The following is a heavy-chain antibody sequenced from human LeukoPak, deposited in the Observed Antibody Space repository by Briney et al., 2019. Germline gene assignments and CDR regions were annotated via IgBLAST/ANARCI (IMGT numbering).Heavy chain of an antibody. V-gene: IGHV4-30-2*01. CDR3: AGEYYDILTGLNWFDP. CDR2: IYHSGST. CDR1: GGSISSGGYS. J-gene: IGHJ5*02. D-gene: IGHD3-9*01. Sequence: PSETLSLTCAVSGGSISSGGYSWSWIRQPPGKGLEWIGYIYHSGSTYYNPSLKSRVTISVDRSKNQFSLKLSSVTAADTAVYYCAGEYYDILTGLNWFDPWGQGTLVTVSS.